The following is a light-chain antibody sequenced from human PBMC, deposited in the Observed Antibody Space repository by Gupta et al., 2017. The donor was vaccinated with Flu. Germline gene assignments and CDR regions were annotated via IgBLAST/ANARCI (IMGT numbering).Light chain of an antibody. CDR1: SSNIGSNT. CDR3: AAWDDSLNGHYV. V-gene: IGLV1-44*01. Sequence: QSVLAQPPSASGTPGQRVTISCSGRSSNIGSNTVNWYQQVPGMAPKLLIYGNNQRPSGVPDRFSGSKSGTSASLAINGLQSEDEADYYCAAWDDSLNGHYVFGTGTKVTVL. CDR2: GNN. J-gene: IGLJ1*01.